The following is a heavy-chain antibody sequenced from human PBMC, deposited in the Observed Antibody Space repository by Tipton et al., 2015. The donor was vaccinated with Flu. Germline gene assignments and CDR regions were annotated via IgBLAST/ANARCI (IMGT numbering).Heavy chain of an antibody. D-gene: IGHD5-24*01. V-gene: IGHV5-51*01. Sequence: VQLVQSGAEMKRPGESLTISCKASGYTFTSYWIAWVRQMPGEGLEWMASIYPGDSDTRYSQSFQGQVTISADKSIDTAYLRWSELKASDGANYFCARRGVDEMATTLDFWGQGTLVSVSS. J-gene: IGHJ4*02. CDR1: GYTFTSYW. CDR2: IYPGDSDT. CDR3: ARRGVDEMATTLDF.